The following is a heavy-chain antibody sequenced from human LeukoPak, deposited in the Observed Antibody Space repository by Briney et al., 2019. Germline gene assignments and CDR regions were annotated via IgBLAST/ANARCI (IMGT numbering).Heavy chain of an antibody. J-gene: IGHJ4*02. CDR3: ARVYDYYDSSGPGG. D-gene: IGHD3-22*01. CDR2: ISSSSSTI. V-gene: IGHV3-48*01. Sequence: PGGSLRLSCADSGFTFSSYRMNWVRQAPGKGLEWVSYISSSSSTIYYADSVKGRFTISRGNAKSSLYLQMNSLRAEDTAVYYCARVYDYYDSSGPGGWGQGTLVTVSS. CDR1: GFTFSSYR.